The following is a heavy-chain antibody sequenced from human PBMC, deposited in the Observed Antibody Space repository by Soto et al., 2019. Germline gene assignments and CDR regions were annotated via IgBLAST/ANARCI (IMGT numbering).Heavy chain of an antibody. CDR1: GYTFTSYG. J-gene: IGHJ4*02. V-gene: IGHV1-18*01. Sequence: QVQLVQSGAEVKKPGASLKVSCKASGYTFTSYGISWVRQAPGQGLEWMGWISAYNGNTNYAQKLQGRFNMTTDTSTSRAYMKLMSLRSDDTAVYYCARDQPQYYYDSSGYFEYWGQGTLVNVSS. D-gene: IGHD3-22*01. CDR3: ARDQPQYYYDSSGYFEY. CDR2: ISAYNGNT.